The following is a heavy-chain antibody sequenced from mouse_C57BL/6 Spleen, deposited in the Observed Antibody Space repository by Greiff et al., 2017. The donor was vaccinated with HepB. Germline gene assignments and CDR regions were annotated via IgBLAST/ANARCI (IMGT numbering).Heavy chain of an antibody. J-gene: IGHJ2*01. D-gene: IGHD2-3*01. CDR2: IYPRSGNT. CDR3: ARLNDGYFLDY. CDR1: GYTFTSYG. Sequence: QVHVKQSGAELARPGASVKLSCKASGYTFTSYGISWVKQRTGQGLEWIGEIYPRSGNTYYNEKFKGKATLTADKSSSTAYMELRSLTSEDSAVYFCARLNDGYFLDYWGQGTTLTVSS. V-gene: IGHV1-81*01.